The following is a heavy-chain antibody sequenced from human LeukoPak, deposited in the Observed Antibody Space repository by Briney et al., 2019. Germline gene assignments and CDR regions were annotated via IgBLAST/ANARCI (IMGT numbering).Heavy chain of an antibody. J-gene: IGHJ4*02. CDR1: GFTFSSYW. CDR2: IKQDGSEK. CDR3: ARKVYASEAFDY. D-gene: IGHD2-8*01. Sequence: PGGSLRLSCAASGFTFSSYWMSWVRQAPGKGLEWVANIKQDGSEKYYVDFMKGRFTISRDNAKNSLYLQMNSLRAEDTTVYYCARKVYASEAFDYWGQGTLVTVSS. V-gene: IGHV3-7*01.